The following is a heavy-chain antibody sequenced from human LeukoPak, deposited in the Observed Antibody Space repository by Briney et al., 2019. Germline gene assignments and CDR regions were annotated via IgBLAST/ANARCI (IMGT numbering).Heavy chain of an antibody. V-gene: IGHV4-31*03. D-gene: IGHD6-13*01. CDR1: GGSISSGGYY. CDR3: ARSSSWYYFDY. J-gene: IGHJ4*02. Sequence: SETLSLTCTVSGGSISSGGYYWSWIRQHPGKGLEWIGYIYYSGSTNYNPSLKSRVTISVDTSKNQFSLKLSSVTAADTAVYYCARSSSWYYFDYWGQGTLVTVSS. CDR2: IYYSGST.